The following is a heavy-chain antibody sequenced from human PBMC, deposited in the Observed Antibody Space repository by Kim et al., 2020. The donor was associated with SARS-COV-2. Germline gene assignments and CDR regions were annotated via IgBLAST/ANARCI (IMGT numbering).Heavy chain of an antibody. CDR2: IIPSYGVG. CDR3: ARDKYGINYWYFDL. V-gene: IGHV1-69*13. Sequence: SVKVSCKASGGTLSGHSFSWVRQAPGQGPEWMAGIIPSYGVGNHAEKFQGRIVLTADESTATLFMQLSSLTSEYTAVYYCARDKYGINYWYFDLWGPGTLVTVSS. J-gene: IGHJ2*01. D-gene: IGHD3-10*01. CDR1: GGTLSGHS.